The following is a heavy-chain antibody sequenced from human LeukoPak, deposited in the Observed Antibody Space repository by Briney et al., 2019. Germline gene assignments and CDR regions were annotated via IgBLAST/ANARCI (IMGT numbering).Heavy chain of an antibody. CDR1: GFTFSCYP. J-gene: IGHJ3*02. V-gene: IGHV3-23*01. D-gene: IGHD3-22*01. CDR3: ANQRTYYYDSSGYAAFDI. CDR2: ISGSGGSS. Sequence: AGGSLRLSCSASGFTFSCYPRSWVPQAPGKGLVWVSAISGSGGSSSYADSVKGRFTISRDNSKNKLYLQMNSLRAEDTAVYYCANQRTYYYDSSGYAAFDIWGQGTMVTVSS.